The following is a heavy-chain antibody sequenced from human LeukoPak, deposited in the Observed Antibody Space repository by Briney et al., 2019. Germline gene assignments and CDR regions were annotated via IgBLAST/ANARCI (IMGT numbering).Heavy chain of an antibody. CDR2: IRSEAYGGTT. D-gene: IGHD6-13*01. Sequence: PGGSLRLSCTASGFSFGDYSMNWVRQAPGKGLEWVGFIRSEAYGGTTQYAASVKGRFTISRDDSKSIAYLQMNSLKTEDTAVYYCTSQLQLFTFFDYWGQGTLVTVSS. CDR3: TSQLQLFTFFDY. V-gene: IGHV3-49*04. J-gene: IGHJ4*02. CDR1: GFSFGDYS.